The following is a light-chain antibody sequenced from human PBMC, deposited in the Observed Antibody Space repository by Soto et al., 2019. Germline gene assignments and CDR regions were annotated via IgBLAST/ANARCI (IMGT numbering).Light chain of an antibody. Sequence: QSVLAQPGSVSGFPGQWITISCTGTSSDVGGYNYVSWYQQHPGKAPKLMIYDVSNRPSGVSNRFSGSKSGNTASLTISGLQAEDEADYYCSSYTSSSTIFGTGTKVTVL. CDR2: DVS. V-gene: IGLV2-14*01. CDR3: SSYTSSSTI. J-gene: IGLJ1*01. CDR1: SSDVGGYNY.